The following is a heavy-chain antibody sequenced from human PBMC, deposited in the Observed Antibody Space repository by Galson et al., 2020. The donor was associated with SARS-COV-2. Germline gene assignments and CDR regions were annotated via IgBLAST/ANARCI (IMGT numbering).Heavy chain of an antibody. CDR1: GGTFSSYA. V-gene: IGHV1-69*13. J-gene: IGHJ3*02. CDR3: AREVYSSSWSPWAPDAFDI. CDR2: IIPIFGTA. D-gene: IGHD6-13*01. Sequence: GASVKVSCKASGGTFSSYAISWVRQAPGQGLEWMGGIIPIFGTANYAQKFQGRVTITADESTSTAYMELSSLRSEDTAVYYCAREVYSSSWSPWAPDAFDIWGQGTMVTVSS.